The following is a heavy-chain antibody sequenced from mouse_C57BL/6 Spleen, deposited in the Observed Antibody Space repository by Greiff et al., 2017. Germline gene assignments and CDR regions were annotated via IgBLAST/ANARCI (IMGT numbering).Heavy chain of an antibody. J-gene: IGHJ4*01. CDR3: AISYYYGSTYYAMDY. Sequence: VQLQQSGPGLVQPSQSLSITCTVSGFSLTSYGVHWVRQSPGKGLEWLGVIWSGGSTDYNAAFISRLSISKDNSKSQVFFKMNSLQADDTAIYYCAISYYYGSTYYAMDYWGQGTSVTVSS. CDR1: GFSLTSYG. D-gene: IGHD1-1*01. V-gene: IGHV2-2*01. CDR2: IWSGGST.